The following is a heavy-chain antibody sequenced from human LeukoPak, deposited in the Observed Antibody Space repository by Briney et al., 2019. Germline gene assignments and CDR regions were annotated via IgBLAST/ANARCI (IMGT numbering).Heavy chain of an antibody. J-gene: IGHJ3*02. CDR1: GFTFSSYD. V-gene: IGHV3-33*01. Sequence: GGSLRLSCAASGFTFSSYDMHWVRQAPGKGLEWVAVLWYDGNNRYYADSVKGRFTISRDNSKNTLYLQMNSLRAEDTAVYYCARDSPGAFDIWGQGTMVTVSS. CDR2: LWYDGNNR. CDR3: ARDSPGAFDI.